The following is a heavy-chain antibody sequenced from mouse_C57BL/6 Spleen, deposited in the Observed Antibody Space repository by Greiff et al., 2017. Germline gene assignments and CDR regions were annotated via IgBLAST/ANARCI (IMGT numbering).Heavy chain of an antibody. CDR2: IDPSDSET. V-gene: IGHV1-52*01. CDR1: GYTFTSYW. J-gene: IGHJ4*01. D-gene: IGHD1-1*01. CDR3: ARGWYYGSSPNYYAMDY. Sequence: VQLQQPGAELVRPGSSVKLSCKASGYTFTSYWMHWVKQRPIQGLEWIGNIDPSDSETHYNQKFKDKATLTVDKSSSTAYMQLSSLTSEDSAVYYCARGWYYGSSPNYYAMDYWGQGTSVTVSS.